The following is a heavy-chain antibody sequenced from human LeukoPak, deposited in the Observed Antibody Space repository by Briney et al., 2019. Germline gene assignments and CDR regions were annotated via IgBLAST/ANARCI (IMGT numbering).Heavy chain of an antibody. CDR1: GGSISSHH. CDR3: AREGGSYRFFDY. D-gene: IGHD1-26*01. CDR2: IHTTGNT. J-gene: IGHJ4*02. Sequence: PETLSHTCTGSGGSISSHHCSWIPQPARKGPEWIGRIHTTGNTNYNPSLKSRATMSADTSKNQFSLNVSSVTAADTAVYYCAREGGSYRFFDYWGQGTLVTVSS. V-gene: IGHV4-4*07.